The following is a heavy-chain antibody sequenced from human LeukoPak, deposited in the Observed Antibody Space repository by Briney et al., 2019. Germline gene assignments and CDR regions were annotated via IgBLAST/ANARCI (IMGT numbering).Heavy chain of an antibody. V-gene: IGHV3-9*01. D-gene: IGHD3-10*01. CDR1: GFTFDDYA. J-gene: IGHJ4*02. Sequence: PGRSLRLSCAASGFTFDDYAMHWVRQAPGKGLEWVSGITWNSGSMGYADSVKGRFTISRDNAKNSLYLQMNSLRAEDTALYYCAKGLTMTMVRRVIMEWGQGTLVTVSS. CDR3: AKGLTMTMVRRVIME. CDR2: ITWNSGSM.